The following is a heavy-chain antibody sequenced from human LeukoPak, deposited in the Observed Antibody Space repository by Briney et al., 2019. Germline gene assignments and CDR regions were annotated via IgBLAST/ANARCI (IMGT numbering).Heavy chain of an antibody. J-gene: IGHJ4*02. CDR3: ARESAGHIVVVPAAISLIYFDY. D-gene: IGHD2-2*02. Sequence: PSETLSLTCAVYGGSFSGYYWSWISQPPGKGLEWIGEINHSGSTNYNPSLKSRVTISVDTSKNQFSLKLSSVTAADTAVYYCARESAGHIVVVPAAISLIYFDYWGQGTLVTVSS. CDR2: INHSGST. CDR1: GGSFSGYY. V-gene: IGHV4-34*01.